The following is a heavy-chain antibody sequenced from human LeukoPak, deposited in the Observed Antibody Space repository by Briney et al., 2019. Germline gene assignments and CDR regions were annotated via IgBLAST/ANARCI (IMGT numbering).Heavy chain of an antibody. V-gene: IGHV3-23*01. J-gene: IGHJ4*02. Sequence: PGGSLRLSCAASGFTFSSYAMSWVRQAPGKGLEWVSAISGSGGSTYYADSVKGRFTISRDNSKNTLYLQMNSLRAEDTAVYYCAKDGYSYGLWRRTNVDYWGQGTLVTVSS. D-gene: IGHD5-18*01. CDR3: AKDGYSYGLWRRTNVDY. CDR2: ISGSGGST. CDR1: GFTFSSYA.